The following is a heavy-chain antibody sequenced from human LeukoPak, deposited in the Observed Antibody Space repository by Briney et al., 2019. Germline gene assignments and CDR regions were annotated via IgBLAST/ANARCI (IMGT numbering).Heavy chain of an antibody. CDR2: IKQDGSEK. CDR3: ARDFGYCSGGSCYSLCYYYYGMDV. J-gene: IGHJ6*02. CDR1: VFTFSSYW. V-gene: IGHV3-7*01. D-gene: IGHD2-15*01. Sequence: LAGGSLRLSCAASVFTFSSYWLSWVRQAPGKGLEWVANIKQDGSEKYYVDSVKGRFTISRDNAKNSPYLQMNSLRAEDTAVYYCARDFGYCSGGSCYSLCYYYYGMDVWGQGTTVTVSS.